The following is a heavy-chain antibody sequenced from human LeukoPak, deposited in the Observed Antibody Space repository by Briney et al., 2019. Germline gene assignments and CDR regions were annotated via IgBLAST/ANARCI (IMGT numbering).Heavy chain of an antibody. V-gene: IGHV1-2*02. CDR3: ARDLGISGWYAPPLGYFDY. J-gene: IGHJ4*02. Sequence: ASVKVSCKASGYTLTGYCMHWVRQAPGQGLEWMGWINPKSGGTNFAQKFQGRVTLTRDTSISTTYMELGRLTSDDTAVYYCARDLGISGWYAPPLGYFDYWGQGTLVTVSA. CDR2: INPKSGGT. CDR1: GYTLTGYC. D-gene: IGHD6-19*01.